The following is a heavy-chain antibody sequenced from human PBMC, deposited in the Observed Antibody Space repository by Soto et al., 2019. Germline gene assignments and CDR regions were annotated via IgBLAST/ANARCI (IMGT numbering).Heavy chain of an antibody. J-gene: IGHJ5*02. CDR1: GGSISSGGYS. Sequence: SETLSLTCAVSGGSISSGGYSWSWIRQPPGKGLEWIGYIYHSGSTYYNPSLKSRVTISVDTSKNQFSLKLSSVTAADTAVYYCAREVRGCSGYGPYNWFDPWGQGTLVTVSS. CDR3: AREVRGCSGYGPYNWFDP. V-gene: IGHV4-30-2*01. D-gene: IGHD5-12*01. CDR2: IYHSGST.